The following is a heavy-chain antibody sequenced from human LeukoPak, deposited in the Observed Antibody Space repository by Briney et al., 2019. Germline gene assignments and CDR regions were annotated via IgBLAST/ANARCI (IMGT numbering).Heavy chain of an antibody. Sequence: ASVKVSCKASGYTFIGYYIHWVRQAPGQGLEWMGWINPNSGGTNYAQKFQDWVTMTRDTSIRTAYMEMSRLRSDDTAVYYCARADDYADYGSPRSLDLWGQGTMVTASS. CDR3: ARADDYADYGSPRSLDL. V-gene: IGHV1-2*04. J-gene: IGHJ3*01. CDR2: INPNSGGT. D-gene: IGHD4-17*01. CDR1: GYTFIGYY.